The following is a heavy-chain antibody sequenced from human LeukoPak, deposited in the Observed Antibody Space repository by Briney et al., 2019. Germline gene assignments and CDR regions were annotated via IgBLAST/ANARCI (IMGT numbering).Heavy chain of an antibody. Sequence: GGSLRLSCAASGIAFSNHWMHWVRQAPGKGLEWVSWINNDGSYAVYADSVRARFTISRGNAKNTLYLQMNSLRPEDTAVYYCARDRPHNWCDPWGQGTLVTVSS. CDR3: ARDRPHNWCDP. V-gene: IGHV3-74*01. CDR2: INNDGSYA. J-gene: IGHJ5*02. CDR1: GIAFSNHW.